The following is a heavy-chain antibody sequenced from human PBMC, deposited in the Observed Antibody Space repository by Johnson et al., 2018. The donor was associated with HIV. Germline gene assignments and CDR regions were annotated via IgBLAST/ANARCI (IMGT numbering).Heavy chain of an antibody. Sequence: VQLVESGGDVVQPGRSLRLSCAASGFTFSTYTMHWVRQAPGKGLEWVANIKQDGSEKYYVDSVKGRFPISRDNAKNSLYLQMNSLRAGDTAVYYCARGWGIVGAKSAFDIWGQGTMVTVSS. CDR2: IKQDGSEK. J-gene: IGHJ3*02. CDR3: ARGWGIVGAKSAFDI. D-gene: IGHD1-26*01. V-gene: IGHV3-7*01. CDR1: GFTFSTYT.